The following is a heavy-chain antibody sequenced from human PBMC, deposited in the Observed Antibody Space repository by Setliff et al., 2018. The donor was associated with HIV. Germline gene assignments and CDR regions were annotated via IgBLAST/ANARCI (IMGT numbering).Heavy chain of an antibody. CDR2: VDPEDGET. J-gene: IGHJ3*02. V-gene: IGHV1-69-2*01. D-gene: IGHD6-19*01. Sequence: ASVKVSCKASGYTFTDYYMHWVQQAPGKGLEWMGRVDPEDGETIYAEKFQGRVTITADTSTDTAYMGLSSLRSEDAAVYCCATGPPLSSGWSQGAFDIWGQGTMVTVSS. CDR1: GYTFTDYY. CDR3: ATGPPLSSGWSQGAFDI.